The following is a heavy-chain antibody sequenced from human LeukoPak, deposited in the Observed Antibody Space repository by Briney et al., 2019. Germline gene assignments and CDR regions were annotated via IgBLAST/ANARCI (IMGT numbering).Heavy chain of an antibody. CDR1: GGSISSYY. J-gene: IGHJ4*02. V-gene: IGHV4-59*12. CDR2: IYYSGTT. CDR3: ARVGYSGTIDF. D-gene: IGHD5-12*01. Sequence: SETLSLTCTVSGGSISSYYWSWIRQPPGKGLEWIGYIYYSGTTNYNPSLKSRVTISVDTSKNQFTLQLNSVTPEDTAVYYCARVGYSGTIDFWGQGTLVTVSS.